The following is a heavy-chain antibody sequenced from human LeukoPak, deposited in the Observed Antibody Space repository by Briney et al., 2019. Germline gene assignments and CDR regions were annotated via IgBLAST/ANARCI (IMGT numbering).Heavy chain of an antibody. Sequence: PGGSLRLSCAASGFTFSSHGMHWVRQAPGKGLEWVVVIGSDGSNTYYADSMKGRFTIYRDNSKNTLFLEMNSLRAEDTAVYYCARDRGSSWYGPMDYWGQGSLVTVSS. V-gene: IGHV3-33*01. CDR2: IGSDGSNT. J-gene: IGHJ4*02. CDR3: ARDRGSSWYGPMDY. D-gene: IGHD6-13*01. CDR1: GFTFSSHG.